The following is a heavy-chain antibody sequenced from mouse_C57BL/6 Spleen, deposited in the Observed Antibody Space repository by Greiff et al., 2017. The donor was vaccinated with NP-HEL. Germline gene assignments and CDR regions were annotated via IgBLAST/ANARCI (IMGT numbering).Heavy chain of an antibody. D-gene: IGHD1-1*01. Sequence: QVQLQQPGAELVRPGSSVKLSCKASGYTFTSYWLHWVKQRPIQGLEWIGNIDPSDSDTHYNQKFKDKATLTVDKSSSTAYMQLSSLTSEDSAVYYCARSVLPFNVYAMDYWGQGTSVTVSS. CDR2: IDPSDSDT. J-gene: IGHJ4*01. CDR3: ARSVLPFNVYAMDY. CDR1: GYTFTSYW. V-gene: IGHV1-52*01.